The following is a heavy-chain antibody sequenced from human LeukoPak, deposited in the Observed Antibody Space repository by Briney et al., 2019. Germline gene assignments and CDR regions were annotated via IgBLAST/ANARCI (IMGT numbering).Heavy chain of an antibody. CDR1: GFTVSSNY. D-gene: IGHD6-13*01. Sequence: GGSLRLSCAASGFTVSSNYMSRVRQAPGKGLEWVSGLSNSGGRIYLADSVKGRFTISRDNAKNTLYLQMNSLRDEDTAVYYCARAHVLVAGRTPDYWGQGTLVSVFS. J-gene: IGHJ4*02. CDR2: SNSGGRI. CDR3: ARAHVLVAGRTPDY. V-gene: IGHV3-66*01.